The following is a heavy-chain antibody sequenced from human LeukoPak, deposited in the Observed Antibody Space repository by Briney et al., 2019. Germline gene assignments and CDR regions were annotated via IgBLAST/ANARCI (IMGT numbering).Heavy chain of an antibody. Sequence: GGSLRLSCAASGFTFSSYGMHWVRQAPGKGLEWVAAISYDGSNKYYADSVKGRFTISRDNSKNTLYLQMNSLRAEDTAVYYCAKDKWSYYDSSGFFDYWGQGTLVTVSS. V-gene: IGHV3-30*18. J-gene: IGHJ4*02. D-gene: IGHD3-22*01. CDR3: AKDKWSYYDSSGFFDY. CDR2: ISYDGSNK. CDR1: GFTFSSYG.